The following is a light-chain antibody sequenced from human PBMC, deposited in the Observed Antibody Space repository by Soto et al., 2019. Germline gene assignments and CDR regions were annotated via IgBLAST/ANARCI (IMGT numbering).Light chain of an antibody. CDR1: QSVGSN. CDR3: VQNNSWYS. CDR2: RTS. J-gene: IGKJ2*03. Sequence: IVMTQSPATLSVSPGERATLSCRASQSVGSNLAWYQQKPGQAPRLLLYRTSTRVTGIPARFSGSGSGTEFTLTISSLQSEDSAVYYCVQNNSWYSFGQGTKLEI. V-gene: IGKV3-15*01.